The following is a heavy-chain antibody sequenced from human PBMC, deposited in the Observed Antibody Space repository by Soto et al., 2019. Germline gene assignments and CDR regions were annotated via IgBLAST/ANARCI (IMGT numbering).Heavy chain of an antibody. V-gene: IGHV4-59*01. D-gene: IGHD2-15*01. Sequence: PSETLCITCTFSGGSISSYYWSWIRQPPGKGLEWIGYIYYSGSTNYNPSLKSRVTISVDTSKNQFSLKLSSVTAADTAVYYCARVTTPGLDYWGQGTMVTVSS. J-gene: IGHJ4*02. CDR1: GGSISSYY. CDR3: ARVTTPGLDY. CDR2: IYYSGST.